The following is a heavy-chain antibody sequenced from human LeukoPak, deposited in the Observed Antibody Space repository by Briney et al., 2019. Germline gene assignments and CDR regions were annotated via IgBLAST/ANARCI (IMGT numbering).Heavy chain of an antibody. CDR1: GFTFNSFF. J-gene: IGHJ4*02. CDR2: ISQDGSET. V-gene: IGHV3-7*01. D-gene: IGHD7-27*01. Sequence: GGSLRLSCAASGFTFNSFFLNWVRLTPGRELEWVACISQDGSETFYMDSVRGRFTISRDNTKNSLYLQMDSLRAEDTAVYFCVRDLGHSRHYFEYWGQGTLVTVSS. CDR3: VRDLGHSRHYFEY.